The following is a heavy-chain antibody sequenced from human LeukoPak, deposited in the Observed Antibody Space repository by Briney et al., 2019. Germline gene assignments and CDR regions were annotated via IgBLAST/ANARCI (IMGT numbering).Heavy chain of an antibody. Sequence: ASVKVSCKASGYTFTSYGISWVRQAPGQGLEWMGWISAYNGNTNYAQKLQGRVTMTTDTSTSTAYMELRSLRSDDTAVYYCASSPYHGSGSYPTEYFQHWGQGTLVTVSS. J-gene: IGHJ1*01. CDR2: ISAYNGNT. D-gene: IGHD3-10*01. CDR3: ASSPYHGSGSYPTEYFQH. V-gene: IGHV1-18*01. CDR1: GYTFTSYG.